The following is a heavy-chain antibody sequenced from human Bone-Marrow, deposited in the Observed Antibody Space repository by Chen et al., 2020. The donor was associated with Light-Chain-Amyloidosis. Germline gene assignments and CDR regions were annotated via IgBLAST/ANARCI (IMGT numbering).Heavy chain of an antibody. Sequence: QVQLVQSGAEVKKPGSSVKVSCKASGGTFSSYAISWVRQAPGQGLEWLGVIIPIFGTANYAQKCQGRVTITADQSTSPAYMELSSLIYEDTAVYYCARARLQYSSGWPFDYWGQGTLVTVSS. V-gene: IGHV1-69*01. D-gene: IGHD6-19*01. CDR3: ARARLQYSSGWPFDY. CDR1: GGTFSSYA. CDR2: IIPIFGTA. J-gene: IGHJ4*02.